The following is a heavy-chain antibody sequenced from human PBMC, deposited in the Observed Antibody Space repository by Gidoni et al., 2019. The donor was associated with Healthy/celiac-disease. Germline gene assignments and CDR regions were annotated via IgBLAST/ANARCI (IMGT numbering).Heavy chain of an antibody. J-gene: IGHJ5*02. CDR3: ARGVEYYYGSGEGWFDP. CDR1: GGFISSSNW. D-gene: IGHD3-10*01. Sequence: QVQLQESGPGLVKPSGTLPLTCSVSGGFISSSNWWRWVRPPPGKGLEWIGESNNSRSTNYNPSHKSRVTISVDKSKNQFSLKLSSVTAADTAVYYCARGVEYYYGSGEGWFDPWGQGTLVTVSS. V-gene: IGHV4-4*02. CDR2: SNNSRST.